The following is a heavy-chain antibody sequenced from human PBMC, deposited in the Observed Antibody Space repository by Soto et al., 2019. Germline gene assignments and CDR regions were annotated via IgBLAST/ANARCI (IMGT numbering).Heavy chain of an antibody. J-gene: IGHJ6*02. CDR1: GFTFSSYG. CDR2: IWYDGSNK. CDR3: ARGAEQQLVWYYYYGMDV. Sequence: PGGSLRLSCAASGFTFSSYGMHWVRQAPGKGLEWVAVIWYDGSNKYYADSVKGRFTISRDNSKNTLYLQMNSLRAEDTAVYYCARGAEQQLVWYYYYGMDVWGQGTTVTVSS. V-gene: IGHV3-33*01. D-gene: IGHD6-13*01.